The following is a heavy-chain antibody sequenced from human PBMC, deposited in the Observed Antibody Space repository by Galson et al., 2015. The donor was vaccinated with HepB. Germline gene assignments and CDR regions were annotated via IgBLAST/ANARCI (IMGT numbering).Heavy chain of an antibody. V-gene: IGHV1-3*01. CDR3: ARNRYSGSYYVVGIAPFEFAY. Sequence: SVKVSCKASGYTFTSYAMHWVRQAPGQRLEWMGWINAGNGNTKYSQKFQGRVTITRDTSASTAYMELSSLRSEDTAVYYCARNRYSGSYYVVGIAPFEFAYWGQGTLVTVSS. CDR2: INAGNGNT. D-gene: IGHD1-26*01. CDR1: GYTFTSYA. J-gene: IGHJ4*02.